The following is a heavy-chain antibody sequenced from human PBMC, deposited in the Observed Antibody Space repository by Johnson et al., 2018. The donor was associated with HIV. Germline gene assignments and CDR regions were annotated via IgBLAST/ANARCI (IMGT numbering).Heavy chain of an antibody. CDR1: GFTFSSYA. Sequence: MLLVESGGGLVQPGGSLRLSCAASGFTFSSYAMSWVRQAPGKGLEWVSAISGSGGRTYYADSVKGRFTISRDNSKNTLYLQMNSLRDEDTAVYYCARESLPGYSSSNDAFDIWGQGTMVTVSS. J-gene: IGHJ3*02. D-gene: IGHD6-13*01. CDR3: ARESLPGYSSSNDAFDI. V-gene: IGHV3-23*04. CDR2: ISGSGGRT.